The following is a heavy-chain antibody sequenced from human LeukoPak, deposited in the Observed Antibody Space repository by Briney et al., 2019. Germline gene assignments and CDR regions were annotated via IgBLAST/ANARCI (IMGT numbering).Heavy chain of an antibody. CDR1: GYRFSNYW. J-gene: IGHJ4*02. D-gene: IGHD3-10*01. CDR3: ARRAPFGSGRIYYFDY. V-gene: IGHV5-51*01. CDR2: IYPGYSNT. Sequence: GESLQISFKGSGYRFSNYWIGWVRPRPGKGLEWVGIIYPGYSNTTYNPSFQGQLTISAHNSPNTAYLQWSTPKASHTAMYYCARRAPFGSGRIYYFDYWGQGTLVTVSS.